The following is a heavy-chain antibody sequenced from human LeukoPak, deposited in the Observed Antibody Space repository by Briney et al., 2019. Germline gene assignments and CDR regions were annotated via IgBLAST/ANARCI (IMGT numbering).Heavy chain of an antibody. V-gene: IGHV3-48*01. Sequence: GGSLRLSCAASGFTFSSYSMNWVRQAPGKGLEWVSYISSSSTIYYADSVKGRFTISRDNAKNSLYLQMNSLRAEDTAVYYCASSVVTALFDYWGQGTLVTVSS. CDR2: ISSSSTI. CDR3: ASSVVTALFDY. J-gene: IGHJ4*02. D-gene: IGHD2-21*02. CDR1: GFTFSSYS.